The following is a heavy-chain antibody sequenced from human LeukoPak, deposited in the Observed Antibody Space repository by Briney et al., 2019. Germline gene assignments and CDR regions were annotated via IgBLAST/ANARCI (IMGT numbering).Heavy chain of an antibody. CDR1: GYTFTSYD. J-gene: IGHJ4*02. CDR2: MNPNSGNT. CDR3: ARGLIRSQNNYYDSSGLSY. Sequence: ASVKVSCKASGYTFTSYDINWVRQATGQGLEWMGWMNPNSGNTGYAQKFQGRVTITRNTSISTAYMELSSLRSEDTAVYYCARGLIRSQNNYYDSSGLSYWGQGTLVTVSS. V-gene: IGHV1-8*03. D-gene: IGHD3-22*01.